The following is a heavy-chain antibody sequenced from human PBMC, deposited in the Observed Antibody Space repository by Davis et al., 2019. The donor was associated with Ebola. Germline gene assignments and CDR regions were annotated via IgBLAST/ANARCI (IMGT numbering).Heavy chain of an antibody. D-gene: IGHD1-1*01. Sequence: GGSLRLSCAASGFPVSDNYMNWVRQAPGKGLEWVSLIYSGDNTYYADSVKGRFTISRDNSKNTLYLQMSSLRAEDTAVYYCVKLDSVWKVGRIDYWGQGTLVTVSS. CDR2: IYSGDNT. CDR3: VKLDSVWKVGRIDY. CDR1: GFPVSDNY. V-gene: IGHV3-66*02. J-gene: IGHJ4*02.